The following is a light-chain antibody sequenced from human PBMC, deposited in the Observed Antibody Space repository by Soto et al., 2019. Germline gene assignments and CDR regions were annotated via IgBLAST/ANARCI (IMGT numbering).Light chain of an antibody. CDR3: QQRYSTPPFT. CDR2: AAS. V-gene: IGKV1-39*01. CDR1: QGICSY. J-gene: IGKJ3*01. Sequence: DIQMHQSQSPVSASVGNRVTITCRARQGICSYLNSYQQKPGKPPKLLIYAASSLQSGVPPSFSGSGSGTDVTITISSLQPDDYATYYCQQRYSTPPFTFGPGTKVDIK.